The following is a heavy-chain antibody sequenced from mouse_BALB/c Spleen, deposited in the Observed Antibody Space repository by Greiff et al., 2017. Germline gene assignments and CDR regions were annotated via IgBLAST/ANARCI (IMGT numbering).Heavy chain of an antibody. V-gene: IGHV5-12-1*01. CDR2: ISSGGGST. J-gene: IGHJ2*01. Sequence: EVKLMESGGGLVKPGGSLKLSCAASGFAFSSYDMSWVRQTPEKRLEWVAYISSGGGSTYYPDTVKGRFTISRDNAKNTLYLQMSSLKSEDTAMYYCARHLHYFDYWGQGTTLTVSS. CDR1: GFAFSSYD. CDR3: ARHLHYFDY.